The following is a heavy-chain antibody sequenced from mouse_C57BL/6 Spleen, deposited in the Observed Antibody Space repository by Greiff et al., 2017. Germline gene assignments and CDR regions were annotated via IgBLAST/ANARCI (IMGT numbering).Heavy chain of an antibody. V-gene: IGHV1-82*01. CDR2: IYPGDGDT. D-gene: IGHD4-1*01. Sequence: VKLMESGPELVKPGASVKISCKASGYAFSSSWMNWVKQRPGKGLEWIGRIYPGDGDTNYNGKFKGKATLTADKSSSTAYMQLSSLTSEDSAVYFCARARLGRGEPYYFDYWGQGTTLTVSS. CDR1: GYAFSSSW. J-gene: IGHJ2*01. CDR3: ARARLGRGEPYYFDY.